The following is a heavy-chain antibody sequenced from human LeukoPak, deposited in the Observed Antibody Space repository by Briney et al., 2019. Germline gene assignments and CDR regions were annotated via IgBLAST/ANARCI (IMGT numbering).Heavy chain of an antibody. J-gene: IGHJ4*02. V-gene: IGHV1-69*04. CDR2: IIPILGIA. D-gene: IGHD3-9*01. CDR1: GGTFSSYA. CDR3: ARDPGPFFSYYDILTGYEPVDY. Sequence: GASVKVSCKASGGTFSSYAISWVRQAPGQGLEWMGRIIPILGIANYAQKFQGRVTITADKSTSTAYMGLSSLRSEDTAVYYCARDPGPFFSYYDILTGYEPVDYWGQGTLVTVSS.